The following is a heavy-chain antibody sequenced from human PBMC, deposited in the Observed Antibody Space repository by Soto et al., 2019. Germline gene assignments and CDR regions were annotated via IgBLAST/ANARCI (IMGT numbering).Heavy chain of an antibody. Sequence: ASVKVSCKASGYTFTSYGISWVRQAPGQGLEWMGWISAYNGNTNYAQKLQGRVTMTTDTSTSTAYMELRSLRSDDTAVYYCARDDCSSTSCYQVIWGQGTMVTVSS. D-gene: IGHD2-2*01. CDR1: GYTFTSYG. CDR2: ISAYNGNT. V-gene: IGHV1-18*01. CDR3: ARDDCSSTSCYQVI. J-gene: IGHJ3*02.